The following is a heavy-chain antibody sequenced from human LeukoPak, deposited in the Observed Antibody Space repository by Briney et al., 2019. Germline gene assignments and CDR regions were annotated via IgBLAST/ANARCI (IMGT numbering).Heavy chain of an antibody. D-gene: IGHD2-2*01. CDR2: INWNGGST. J-gene: IGHJ4*02. CDR1: GFTFDDYG. CDR3: ARLLYCSSTSCYLTGKYYFDY. Sequence: GGSLRLSCAASGFTFDDYGMSWVRQAPGKGLEWVSGINWNGGSTGYADSVKGRFTISRDNAKNSLYLQMSSLRAEDTALYYCARLLYCSSTSCYLTGKYYFDYWGQGTLVTVSS. V-gene: IGHV3-20*04.